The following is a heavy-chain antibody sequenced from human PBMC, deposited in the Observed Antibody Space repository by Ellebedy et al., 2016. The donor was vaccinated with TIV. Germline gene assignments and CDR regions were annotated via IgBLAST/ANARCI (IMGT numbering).Heavy chain of an antibody. D-gene: IGHD3-22*01. Sequence: GESLKISCAASGFTFSSYAMSWVRQAPGKGLGWVSTIIHTGRRTYYADSVEGRFTISRDNSKKTLYLQMNSLSAEETSIYYCAKGRGGGSDSSAPRYYFDYWGLGTLVTVSS. V-gene: IGHV3-23*01. CDR3: AKGRGGGSDSSAPRYYFDY. J-gene: IGHJ4*02. CDR1: GFTFSSYA. CDR2: IIHTGRRT.